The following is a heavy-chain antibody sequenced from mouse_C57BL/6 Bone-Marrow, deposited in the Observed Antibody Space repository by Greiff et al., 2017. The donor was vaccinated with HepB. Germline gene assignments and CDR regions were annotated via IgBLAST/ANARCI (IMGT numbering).Heavy chain of an antibody. CDR3: ARRKRNGYFDY. CDR2: INPGSGGT. J-gene: IGHJ2*01. CDR1: GYAFTNYL. V-gene: IGHV1-54*01. Sequence: VQLQQSGAELVRPGTSVKVSCKASGYAFTNYLIEWVKQRPGQGLEWIGVINPGSGGTNYNEKFKGKATLTADKSSSTAYMQLSSLTSEDSAVYFCARRKRNGYFDYWGQGTTLTVSS.